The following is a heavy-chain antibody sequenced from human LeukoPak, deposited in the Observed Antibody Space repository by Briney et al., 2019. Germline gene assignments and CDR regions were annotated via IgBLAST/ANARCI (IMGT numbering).Heavy chain of an antibody. D-gene: IGHD1-26*01. V-gene: IGHV1-2*02. CDR2: INPNSGGT. CDR1: GYTFTGYY. CDR3: ARGGNYYDYYYYMDV. J-gene: IGHJ6*03. Sequence: ASVKVSCKASGYTFTGYYMHWVRQAPGHGLEWLGWINPNSGGTNYAQKFQGRVTMTRDTSISTAYMELSRLRSDDTAVYYCARGGNYYDYYYYMDVWGKGTTVTVSS.